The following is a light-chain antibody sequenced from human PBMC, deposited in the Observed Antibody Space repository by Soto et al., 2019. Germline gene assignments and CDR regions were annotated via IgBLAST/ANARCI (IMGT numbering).Light chain of an antibody. J-gene: IGLJ2*01. CDR2: NNN. Sequence: QAVVTQPPSASGTPGQRVTISCSGGSSNIGSNIVNWYQQLPGTAPKLLIYNNNQRPSGVPDRFSGSKSDPSASLAISGLQSEDEADYYCAAWDDSLNGVVFGGGTKLTVL. CDR1: SSNIGSNI. V-gene: IGLV1-44*01. CDR3: AAWDDSLNGVV.